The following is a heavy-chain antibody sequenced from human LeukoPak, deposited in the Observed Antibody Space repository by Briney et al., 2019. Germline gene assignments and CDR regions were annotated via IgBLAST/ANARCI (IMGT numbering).Heavy chain of an antibody. J-gene: IGHJ3*02. CDR3: ASERWPQRTFDI. CDR2: IYGGGST. Sequence: GGSLRLSCAASGFTVSNSYMTWVRQAPWKGLEWVSIIYGGGSTYYADSVKGRFIISRDRSENTLYLQMNSLRAEDTAVCYCASERWPQRTFDIWGQGAMVTVSS. CDR1: GFTVSNSY. D-gene: IGHD5-24*01. V-gene: IGHV3-66*01.